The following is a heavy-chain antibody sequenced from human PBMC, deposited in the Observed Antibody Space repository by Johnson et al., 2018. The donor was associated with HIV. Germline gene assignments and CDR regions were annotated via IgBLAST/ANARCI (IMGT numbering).Heavy chain of an antibody. CDR3: AREWCCDAFDI. Sequence: QVQLVESGGGLVKPGGSLRLSCAASGFTFSDYYMSWIRQAPGKGLEWVSAISGSGGSTYYAASVKGRLTISRDNSKNTLYLQMNSLRAEDTAVYYRAREWCCDAFDIWGQGTMVTVSS. D-gene: IGHD2-8*02. V-gene: IGHV3-11*04. CDR2: ISGSGGST. CDR1: GFTFSDYY. J-gene: IGHJ3*02.